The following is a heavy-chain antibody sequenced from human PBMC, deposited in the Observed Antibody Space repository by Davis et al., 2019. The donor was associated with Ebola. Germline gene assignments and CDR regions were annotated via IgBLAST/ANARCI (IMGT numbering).Heavy chain of an antibody. D-gene: IGHD3-9*01. CDR2: ISGSGGST. J-gene: IGHJ4*02. CDR1: GFTFSSYA. Sequence: PGGSLRLSCAASGFTFSSYAMSWVRQAPGKGLEWVSAISGSGGSTYYADSVKGRFTISRDNSKNTLYLQMNSLRAEDTAVYYCARGEGGLRYFDWSYWGQGTLVTVSS. V-gene: IGHV3-23*01. CDR3: ARGEGGLRYFDWSY.